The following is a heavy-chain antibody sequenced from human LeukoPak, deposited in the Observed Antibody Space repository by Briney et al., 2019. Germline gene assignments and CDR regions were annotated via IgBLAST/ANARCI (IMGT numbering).Heavy chain of an antibody. CDR3: ARDGSGWHYFDY. J-gene: IGHJ4*02. D-gene: IGHD6-19*01. V-gene: IGHV3-7*03. CDR1: GFTFSSYW. Sequence: GGSLRLSCAASGFTFSSYWMNWARQAPGKGLEWVASINHNGNVNYYVDSVKGRFTISRDNAKNSLYLQMSNLRAEDTAVYYCARDGSGWHYFDYWGQGTLVTVSS. CDR2: INHNGNVN.